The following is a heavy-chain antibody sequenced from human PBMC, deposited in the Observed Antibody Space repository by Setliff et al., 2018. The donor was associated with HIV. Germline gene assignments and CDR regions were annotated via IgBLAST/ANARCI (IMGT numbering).Heavy chain of an antibody. CDR2: IYTSGST. J-gene: IGHJ5*02. D-gene: IGHD2-21*02. CDR3: AGSIVVVTAAPLT. Sequence: PSETLSLTCTVSGGSISSGSYYWSWIRQPAGKGLEWIGHIYTSGSTYYNPSLKSRVTISVDTSKNQFSLKLSSVTAADTAVYYCAGSIVVVTAAPLTWGQGTLVTVSS. V-gene: IGHV4-61*09. CDR1: GGSISSGSYY.